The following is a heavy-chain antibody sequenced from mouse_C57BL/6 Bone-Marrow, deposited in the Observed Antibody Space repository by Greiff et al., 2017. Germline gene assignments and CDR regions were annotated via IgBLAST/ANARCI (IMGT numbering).Heavy chain of an antibody. CDR1: GFSLNTFDMS. CDR2: IWWDDDK. J-gene: IGHJ3*01. Sequence: QVTLKESGPGILQPSQTLSLTCSFSGFSLNTFDMSVGWLRQPSGKGLEWLAHIWWDDDKYYNPALKSRLTISKDTSKNLVFLKIANVDTADTATYYCARGYYVSSSWFAYWGQGTLVTVSA. V-gene: IGHV8-8*01. D-gene: IGHD1-1*01. CDR3: ARGYYVSSSWFAY.